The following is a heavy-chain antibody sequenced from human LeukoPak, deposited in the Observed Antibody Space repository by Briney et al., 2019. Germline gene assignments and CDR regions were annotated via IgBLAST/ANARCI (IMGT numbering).Heavy chain of an antibody. D-gene: IGHD3-9*01. CDR1: GGSISSGSYY. V-gene: IGHV4-61*10. CDR3: ARGRYFDWLLPQDAFDI. CDR2: IYYSGST. Sequence: SETLSLTCTVSGGSISSGSYYWSWIRQPAGKGLEWIGYIYYSGSTNYNPSLKSRVTISVDTSKNQFSLKLSSVTAADTAVYYCARGRYFDWLLPQDAFDIWGQGTMVTVSS. J-gene: IGHJ3*02.